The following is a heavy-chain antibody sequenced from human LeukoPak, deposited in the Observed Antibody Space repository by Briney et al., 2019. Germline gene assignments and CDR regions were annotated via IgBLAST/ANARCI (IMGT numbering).Heavy chain of an antibody. J-gene: IGHJ5*02. CDR1: GGSISSYY. CDR3: AKGSGSSPFDP. D-gene: IGHD3-10*01. Sequence: SETLSLTCTVSGGSISSYYWSWIRQPPGKGLEWIGYIYYSGSTNYNPSLKSRVTISVDTSKNQSSPKLSSVTAADTAVYYCAKGSGSSPFDPWGQGTLVTVSS. CDR2: IYYSGST. V-gene: IGHV4-59*01.